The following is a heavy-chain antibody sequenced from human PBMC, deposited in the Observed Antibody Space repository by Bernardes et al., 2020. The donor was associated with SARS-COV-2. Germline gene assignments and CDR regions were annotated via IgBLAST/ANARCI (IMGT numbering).Heavy chain of an antibody. CDR2: IYSDGST. CDR1: GFTVSSKY. Sequence: GGSLRLSCAASGFTVSSKYMSWVRQAPGKGLEWVSTIYSDGSTYYADSVKGRLTISRDISENTVHLQMNSLRGEDTAVYYCARAPSGYTSYYFDYWGQGTLVTVSS. D-gene: IGHD5-12*01. V-gene: IGHV3-53*01. CDR3: ARAPSGYTSYYFDY. J-gene: IGHJ4*02.